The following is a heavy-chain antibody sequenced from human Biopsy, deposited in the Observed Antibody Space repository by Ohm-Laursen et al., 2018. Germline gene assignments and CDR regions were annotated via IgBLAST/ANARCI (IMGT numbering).Heavy chain of an antibody. D-gene: IGHD2/OR15-2a*01. CDR1: GGSMSSDY. J-gene: IGHJ6*02. CDR2: IYYSGST. V-gene: IGHV4-59*07. CDR3: ARATNSTGWPYYYFYGMDV. Sequence: SDTLSLTCTVSGGSMSSDYRSWIRQTPGKGLEWIGYIYYSGSTNYNPSLKSRVTISVDTSKNQFSLRLNSVTAADTAVYYCARATNSTGWPYYYFYGMDVWGQGTTVTVSS.